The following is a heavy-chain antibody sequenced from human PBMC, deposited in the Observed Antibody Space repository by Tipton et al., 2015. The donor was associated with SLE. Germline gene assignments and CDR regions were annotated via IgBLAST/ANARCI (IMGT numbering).Heavy chain of an antibody. CDR2: FYTSGST. D-gene: IGHD6-6*01. CDR3: AMAARPYYYMDV. V-gene: IGHV4-61*02. J-gene: IGHJ6*03. CDR1: GGSVSSASYY. Sequence: TLSLTCTVSGGSVSSASYYWSWIRQPAGKGLEWIGRFYTSGSTKYNPSLKSRVTISEDTSKNQFSLKLSSVTAADTAVYHCAMAARPYYYMDVWGKGTTVTVSS.